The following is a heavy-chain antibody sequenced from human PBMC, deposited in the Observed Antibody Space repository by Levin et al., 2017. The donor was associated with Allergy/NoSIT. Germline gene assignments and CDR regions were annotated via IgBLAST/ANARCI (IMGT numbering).Heavy chain of an antibody. V-gene: IGHV1-69*04. D-gene: IGHD2-15*01. Sequence: SVKVSCKASGGTFSSYAISWVRQAPGQGLEWMGRIIPILGIANYAQKFQGRVTITADKSTSTAYMELSSLRSEDTAVYYCARGRIVVVVAATLAPADYYDGMDVWGQGTTVTVSS. CDR1: GGTFSSYA. CDR2: IIPILGIA. J-gene: IGHJ6*02. CDR3: ARGRIVVVVAATLAPADYYDGMDV.